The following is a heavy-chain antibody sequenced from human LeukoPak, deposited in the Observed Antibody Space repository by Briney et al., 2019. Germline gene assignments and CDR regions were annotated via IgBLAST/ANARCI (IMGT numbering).Heavy chain of an antibody. J-gene: IGHJ5*02. CDR3: ARQSGHASADTRWFDP. V-gene: IGHV4-38-2*02. CDR1: GYSISSGYY. CDR2: IYHSGST. Sequence: SETLSLTCTVSGYSISSGYYWGWIRQPPGKGLEWIGSIYHSGSTYYNPSLKSRVTISVDTSKNQFSLKLSSVTAADTAVYYCARQSGHASADTRWFDPWGQGTLVTVSS. D-gene: IGHD6-13*01.